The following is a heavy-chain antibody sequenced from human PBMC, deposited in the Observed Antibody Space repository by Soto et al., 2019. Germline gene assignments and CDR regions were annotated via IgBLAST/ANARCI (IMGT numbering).Heavy chain of an antibody. CDR1: GFTVSSNN. V-gene: IGHV3-53*01. J-gene: IGHJ6*02. D-gene: IGHD3-10*01. CDR2: IYSGGST. CDR3: ASQIPGRGVVYYYYGMDV. Sequence: GGSLRLSCAPSGFTVSSNNMSWFRQAPGKGLERVSVIYSGGSTYYADSGKGGFTISRDNSKNTPCLQMNSLRAEDTAVYYCASQIPGRGVVYYYYGMDVWGQGTTVTVSS.